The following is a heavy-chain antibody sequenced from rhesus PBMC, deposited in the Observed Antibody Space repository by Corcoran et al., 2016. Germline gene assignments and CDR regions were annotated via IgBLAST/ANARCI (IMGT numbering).Heavy chain of an antibody. CDR1: GYSISSGYG. CDR3: AREGTGTAGTFDY. CDR2: IGGISGST. Sequence: QVQLQESGPGMVKPSETLSLTCAVSGYSISSGYGWSWIRQPPGKGLEWIGYIGGISGSTNDNPSLKSRVTISKATSKNQFSLMLSSVTAADTAGYYWAREGTGTAGTFDYWGQGVLVTVSS. J-gene: IGHJ4*01. D-gene: IGHD5-24*01. V-gene: IGHV4-127*01.